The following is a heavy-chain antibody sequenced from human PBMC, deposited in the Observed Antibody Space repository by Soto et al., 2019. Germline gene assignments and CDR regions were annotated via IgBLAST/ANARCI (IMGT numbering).Heavy chain of an antibody. CDR3: ARVGSPRYYDFWSGYHGFDY. Sequence: ASVKVSCKASGYTFTSYGISWVRQAPGQGLEWMGWISAYNGNTNYAQKLQGRGTMTTDTSTSTAYMELRSLRSDDTAVYYCARVGSPRYYDFWSGYHGFDYWGQGTLVTVSS. D-gene: IGHD3-3*01. CDR1: GYTFTSYG. CDR2: ISAYNGNT. V-gene: IGHV1-18*01. J-gene: IGHJ4*02.